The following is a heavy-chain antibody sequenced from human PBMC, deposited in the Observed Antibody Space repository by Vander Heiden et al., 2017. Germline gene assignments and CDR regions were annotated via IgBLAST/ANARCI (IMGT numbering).Heavy chain of an antibody. CDR2: IEPEDGKT. CDR1: GYTLKDLS. J-gene: IGHJ4*02. D-gene: IGHD6-19*01. Sequence: QVQLVQSGAEVKKPAASVQVSCKVSGYTLKDLSMHWVRQAPGKGLEWMGGIEPEDGKTFYGQKFQGRVTMTEDISTDTGYMEVSSLTSEDTAVYFCTTGDTSGYFEYWGQGTLVTVSS. V-gene: IGHV1-24*01. CDR3: TTGDTSGYFEY.